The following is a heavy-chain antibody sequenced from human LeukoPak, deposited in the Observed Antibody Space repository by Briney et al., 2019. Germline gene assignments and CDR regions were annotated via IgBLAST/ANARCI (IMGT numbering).Heavy chain of an antibody. CDR2: INPNSGGT. V-gene: IGHV1-2*02. CDR3: ARAIAAAGTLNNYYYYYYMDV. CDR1: GYTFTGYY. D-gene: IGHD6-13*01. J-gene: IGHJ6*03. Sequence: ASVQVSCKASGYTFTGYYMHWVRPAPGQGLAWMGWINPNSGGTNYAQKFQGRVTMTRDTSISTAYMELSRLRSDDTAVYYCARAIAAAGTLNNYYYYYYMDVWGKGTTVTVSS.